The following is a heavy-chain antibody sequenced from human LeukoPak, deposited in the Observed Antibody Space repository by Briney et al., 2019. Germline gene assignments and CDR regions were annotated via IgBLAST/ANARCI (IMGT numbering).Heavy chain of an antibody. CDR2: TYYRSKWYN. Sequence: SQTLSLTCAISGDSVSSNSAAWNWIRQSPSRGLEWLGRTYYRSKWYNDYAVSVKSRITINPDTSKNQFSLKLSSVTAADTAVYYCARIPSRRYSDNKGIGDYWGQGTLVTVSS. CDR1: GDSVSSNSAA. J-gene: IGHJ4*02. D-gene: IGHD5-12*01. V-gene: IGHV6-1*01. CDR3: ARIPSRRYSDNKGIGDY.